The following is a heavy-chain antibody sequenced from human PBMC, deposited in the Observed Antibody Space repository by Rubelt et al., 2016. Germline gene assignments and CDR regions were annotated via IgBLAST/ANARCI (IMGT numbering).Heavy chain of an antibody. Sequence: QVQLQQWGAGLLKPSETLSLTCAVYGGSFSGYYWSWIRQPPGKGLEWIGEINHSGSTNYNPSLKSRVTISVETSKNQFSLKLSSVTAADTAVYYCARGGRYYGSGSYQRHNWFDPWDQGTLVTVSS. J-gene: IGHJ5*02. V-gene: IGHV4-34*01. CDR1: GGSFSGYY. CDR2: INHSGST. CDR3: ARGGRYYGSGSYQRHNWFDP. D-gene: IGHD3-10*01.